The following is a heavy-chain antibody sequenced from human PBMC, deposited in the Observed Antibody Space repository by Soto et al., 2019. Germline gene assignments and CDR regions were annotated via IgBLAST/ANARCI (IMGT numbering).Heavy chain of an antibody. CDR3: ARLLTEGATFREDAFDV. Sequence: QIQLVQSGGDVKTPGASVKVSCTTSRYTFTSHGIAWVRQAPGQGLEWMGWLSTFNGKTDYAQKFQGRVTMTADTITSTVHMELRSLRSDDTAVYYCARLLTEGATFREDAFDVWGPGTKVTVSS. D-gene: IGHD3-9*01. CDR2: LSTFNGKT. J-gene: IGHJ3*01. V-gene: IGHV1-18*01. CDR1: RYTFTSHG.